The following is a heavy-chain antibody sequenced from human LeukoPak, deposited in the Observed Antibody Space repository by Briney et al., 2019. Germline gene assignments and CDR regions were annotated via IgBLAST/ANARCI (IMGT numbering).Heavy chain of an antibody. D-gene: IGHD3-3*01. CDR3: ATAFWGSYYRDY. V-gene: IGHV1-24*01. J-gene: IGHJ4*02. CDR1: GYTLTELS. CDR2: FDPEDGET. Sequence: ASVEVSCKVSGYTLTELSMHWVRQAPGKGLEWMGGFDPEDGETIYAQKFQGRVTMTEDTSEDTAYMELSSLRSEDTAVYYGATAFWGSYYRDYWGQGTLVTVSS.